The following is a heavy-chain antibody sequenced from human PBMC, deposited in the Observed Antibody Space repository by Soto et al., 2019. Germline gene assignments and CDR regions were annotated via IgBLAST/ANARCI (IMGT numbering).Heavy chain of an antibody. CDR3: ARHMEAAAGQFYYYYGMDV. CDR2: IYPDDSDT. CDR1: GYSFTSHW. V-gene: IGHV5-51*01. J-gene: IGHJ6*02. D-gene: IGHD6-13*01. Sequence: GESLKIACKGSGYSFTSHWIGWVRQMSGKGLEWMGTIYPDDSDTRYSPSFQGQVTISADKSISTAYLQWSSLKASDTAMYYCARHMEAAAGQFYYYYGMDVWGQGTTVTVSS.